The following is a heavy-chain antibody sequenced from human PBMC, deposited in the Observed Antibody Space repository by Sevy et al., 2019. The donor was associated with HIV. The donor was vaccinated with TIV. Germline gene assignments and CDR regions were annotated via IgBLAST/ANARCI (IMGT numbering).Heavy chain of an antibody. J-gene: IGHJ5*02. V-gene: IGHV4-59*01. D-gene: IGHD6-13*01. CDR1: GGSISSYY. CDR3: AREDIAAALTGGWFDP. Sequence: SETLSLTCTVSGGSISSYYWSWIRQPPGKGLEWIGYIYYSGSTNYNPSLKSRVTISVDTSKNQFSLKLSSVPAADTAVYYCAREDIAAALTGGWFDPWGQGTLVTVSS. CDR2: IYYSGST.